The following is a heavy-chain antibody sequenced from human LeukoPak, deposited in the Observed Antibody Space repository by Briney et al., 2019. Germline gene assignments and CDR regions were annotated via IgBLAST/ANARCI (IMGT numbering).Heavy chain of an antibody. V-gene: IGHV3-23*01. CDR3: AKNWEYYYDSSGLGDY. D-gene: IGHD3-22*01. CDR2: ISGNAGST. Sequence: GGSLRLSCAASGFTLSSYAMSWVRQAPGKGLEWVSLISGNAGSTYYADSVKGRFTISRDITKNTLYLQMNSLRAEDTAVYYCAKNWEYYYDSSGLGDYWGQGTLVTVSS. CDR1: GFTLSSYA. J-gene: IGHJ4*02.